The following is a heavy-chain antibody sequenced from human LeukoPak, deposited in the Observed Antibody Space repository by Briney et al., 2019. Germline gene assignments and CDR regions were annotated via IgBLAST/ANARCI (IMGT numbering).Heavy chain of an antibody. V-gene: IGHV4-39*01. CDR1: GGSISSSSYY. CDR2: IYYSGST. D-gene: IGHD1-1*01. Sequence: SETLSLTCTVSGGSISSSSYYWGWIRQPPGKGLEWIGSIYYSGSTYYNPSLKSRVTIFVDTSKNQFSLKLSSVTAADTAVYYCATWRTAKTGFDYWGQGTLVTVSS. J-gene: IGHJ4*02. CDR3: ATWRTAKTGFDY.